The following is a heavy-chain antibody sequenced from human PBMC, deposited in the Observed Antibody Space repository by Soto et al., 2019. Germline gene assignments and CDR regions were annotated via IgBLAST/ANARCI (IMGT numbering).Heavy chain of an antibody. J-gene: IGHJ6*02. CDR1: GFTFSRYG. CDR3: AKDRSSYLDAMAV. V-gene: IGHV3-33*06. Sequence: QVQLVESGGGVVQPGRSLRLSCAASGFTFSRYGMHWVRQAPDKALEWVAVIFYDGSDDHYADSVKGRFTSPRDNSNNTLYLQVNSLSPEDTAVCYCAKDRSSYLDAMAVWGQGTTFTVSS. D-gene: IGHD6-13*01. CDR2: IFYDGSDD.